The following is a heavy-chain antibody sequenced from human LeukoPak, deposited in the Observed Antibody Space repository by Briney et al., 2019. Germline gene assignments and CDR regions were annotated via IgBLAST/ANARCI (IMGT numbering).Heavy chain of an antibody. V-gene: IGHV4-34*01. CDR1: GGSFSGYY. Sequence: SETLSLTCAVYGGSFSGYYWVWIRQPPGKGLEWIGSIYYSGTSYYNPSLTSRVTISVDTSKNQFSLKLSSVTAADTAVYYCARAVMVAVAGGRFDYWGQGTLVTVSS. CDR2: IYYSGTS. J-gene: IGHJ4*02. CDR3: ARAVMVAVAGGRFDY. D-gene: IGHD6-19*01.